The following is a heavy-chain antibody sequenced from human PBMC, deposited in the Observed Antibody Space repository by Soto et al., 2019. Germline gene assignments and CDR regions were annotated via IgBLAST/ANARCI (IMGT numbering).Heavy chain of an antibody. CDR3: TTDIGYSRSLLYFDY. CDR2: IKSKTDGGTI. D-gene: IGHD6-6*01. J-gene: IGHJ4*02. Sequence: EVQLVESGGGLVKPGGSLRLSCAASVFTFSNAWMTWFRQAPGKGLEWVGRIKSKTDGGTIAYAAPVKGRFTVSRDDAETALYLQRNSLKTEDTAVYYCTTDIGYSRSLLYFDYWGQGTQVTVSS. V-gene: IGHV3-15*01. CDR1: VFTFSNAW.